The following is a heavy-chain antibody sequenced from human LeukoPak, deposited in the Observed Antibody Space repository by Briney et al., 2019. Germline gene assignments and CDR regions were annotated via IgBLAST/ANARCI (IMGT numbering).Heavy chain of an antibody. Sequence: GGFLRLSCAASGFTFSSYGMHWVRQAPGKGLEWVTVISYDGGNKYYADSVKGRFTISRDNSKDTLYLQMNSLRTDDTAVYYCAKDRGDYPLDYWGQGTLVTVSS. CDR3: AKDRGDYPLDY. CDR1: GFTFSSYG. J-gene: IGHJ4*02. D-gene: IGHD4-17*01. V-gene: IGHV3-30*18. CDR2: ISYDGGNK.